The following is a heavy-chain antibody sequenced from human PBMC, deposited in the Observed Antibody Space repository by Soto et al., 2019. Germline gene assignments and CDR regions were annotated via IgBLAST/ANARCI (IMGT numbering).Heavy chain of an antibody. CDR1: GYTFTSYG. CDR2: ISAYNGNT. CDR3: ARDRRGAAAGRNDY. Sequence: GAAVKVSCKASGYTFTSYGISWVRQAPGQGLEWMGWISAYNGNTNYAQKLQGRVTMTTDTSTSTAYMELRSLRSDDTAVYYCARDRRGAAAGRNDYWGQGTLVTVSP. D-gene: IGHD6-13*01. J-gene: IGHJ4*02. V-gene: IGHV1-18*01.